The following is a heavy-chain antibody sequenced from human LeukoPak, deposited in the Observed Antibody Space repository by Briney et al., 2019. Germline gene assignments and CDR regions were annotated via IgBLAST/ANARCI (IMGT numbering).Heavy chain of an antibody. J-gene: IGHJ4*02. V-gene: IGHV1-2*02. CDR1: GYTFTDSY. D-gene: IGHD3-10*01. CDR2: INPNGGET. CDR3: ARTRGHHATMAYFDY. Sequence: GASVKVSCKASGYTFTDSYIHWVRQAPGQGLEWIGWINPNGGETIYAQKLQGSVTMTRDTSINTAYIELNRLRSDDTAVYFCARTRGHHATMAYFDYWGQGTLVTVSS.